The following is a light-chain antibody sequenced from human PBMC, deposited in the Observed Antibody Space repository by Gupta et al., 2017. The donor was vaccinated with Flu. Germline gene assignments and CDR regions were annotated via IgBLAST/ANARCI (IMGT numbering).Light chain of an antibody. J-gene: IGKJ1*01. CDR1: EGLVFVDGYTY. CDR2: KVS. V-gene: IGKV2-30*01. CDR3: MHDVRWPWT. Sequence: TEFPLSPPFTLGQTTSILCKSSEGLVFVDGYTYLPWVHQRPGQSPRRLIYKVSNRDYGVTEKISGSGAGTEVTLKISRVEADDVGTYYCMHDVRWPWTFGQGTKVEI.